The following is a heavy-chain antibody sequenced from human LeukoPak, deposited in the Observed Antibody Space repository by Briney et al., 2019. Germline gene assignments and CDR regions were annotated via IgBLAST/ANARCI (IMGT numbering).Heavy chain of an antibody. D-gene: IGHD3-22*01. CDR1: GYTFTSYG. V-gene: IGHV1-18*01. J-gene: IGHJ4*02. CDR3: ARDYYDNSGYYPFDY. CDR2: ISAYNGNT. Sequence: ASVKVSCKASGYTFTSYGISWVRQAPGQGLEWMGWISAYNGNTNYAQKLQGRVTMTTDTSTSTAYMELRSLRSDDTAVYYCARDYYDNSGYYPFDYWGQGTLVTVSS.